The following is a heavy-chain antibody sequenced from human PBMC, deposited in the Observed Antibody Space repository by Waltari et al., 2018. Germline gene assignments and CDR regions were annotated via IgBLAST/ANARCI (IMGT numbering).Heavy chain of an antibody. D-gene: IGHD5-18*01. Sequence: QFQLVQSGADVTKPGSSVKVSCQASGGTFSSHAIRWVRQAPGQGPEWMGGSIPIFGTANYAQKFQGRVTITADESTSTAYMELSSLRSEDTAVYYCAVDTAMRYYYYYMDVWGKGTTVTSSS. CDR1: GGTFSSHA. J-gene: IGHJ6*03. CDR2: SIPIFGTA. CDR3: AVDTAMRYYYYYMDV. V-gene: IGHV1-69*12.